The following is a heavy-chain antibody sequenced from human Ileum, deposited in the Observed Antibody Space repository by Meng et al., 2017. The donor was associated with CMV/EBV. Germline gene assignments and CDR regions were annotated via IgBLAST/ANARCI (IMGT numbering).Heavy chain of an antibody. D-gene: IGHD4-23*01. J-gene: IGHJ4*02. CDR2: VHPSGGSA. V-gene: IGHV1-46*01. Sequence: ASVKVSCKASGYSFTTYHMHWVRQAPGQGLEWMGVVHPSGGSANYAQRFQGRVTLTSDMSTTTVYMELTSLRFEDTAMYYCARGWPYNGNFPRAIWGQGTQVNGAS. CDR3: ARGWPYNGNFPRAI. CDR1: GYSFTTYH.